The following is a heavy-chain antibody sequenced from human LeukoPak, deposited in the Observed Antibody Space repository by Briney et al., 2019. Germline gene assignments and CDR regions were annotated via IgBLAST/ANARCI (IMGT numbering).Heavy chain of an antibody. CDR3: AREGRAVAGNNWFDP. J-gene: IGHJ5*02. D-gene: IGHD6-19*01. CDR1: GFTFSDNA. V-gene: IGHV3-23*01. CDR2: INGGGTYT. Sequence: GGSLRLSCAPSGFTFSDNAMTWVHQPLGKGLEWVSSINGGGTYTFYADSVKGRFTISRDNSKKTLYLQMNSLRPEDTAVYYCAREGRAVAGNNWFDPWGQGTLATVSS.